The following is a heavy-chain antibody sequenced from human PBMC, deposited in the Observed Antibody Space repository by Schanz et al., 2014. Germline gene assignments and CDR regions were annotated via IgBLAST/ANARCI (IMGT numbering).Heavy chain of an antibody. CDR3: ASDFWSGYSHYYYGLDV. V-gene: IGHV1-2*02. J-gene: IGHJ6*02. Sequence: QVLLVQSGAEVKQPGASVKVSCKASGYSFTGYSMHWVRQAPGQGLEWMGWINPDSGGTNYAQKFQGRVTMTRDMSINTAYMELSRLRSDDSAVYYCASDFWSGYSHYYYGLDVWGQGTTVTVSS. CDR1: GYSFTGYS. D-gene: IGHD3-3*01. CDR2: INPDSGGT.